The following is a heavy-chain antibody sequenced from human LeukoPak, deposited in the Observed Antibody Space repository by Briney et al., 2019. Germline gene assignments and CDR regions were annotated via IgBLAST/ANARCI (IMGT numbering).Heavy chain of an antibody. CDR1: GGSISSGGYY. J-gene: IGHJ5*01. CDR2: IYHSGST. D-gene: IGHD1-26*01. Sequence: SQTLSLTCTVSGGSISSGGYYWSWIRQPPGKGLEWIGYIYHSGSTYYNPSLKSRVTISVDRSKNQFSLKLSSVTAADTAVYYCASSPVGATDSWGLGTLVTVSS. V-gene: IGHV4-30-2*01. CDR3: ASSPVGATDS.